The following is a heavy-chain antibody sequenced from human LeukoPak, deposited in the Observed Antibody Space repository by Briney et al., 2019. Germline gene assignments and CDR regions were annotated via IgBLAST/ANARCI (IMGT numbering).Heavy chain of an antibody. V-gene: IGHV5-51*01. J-gene: IGHJ4*02. Sequence: GESLKISCKGSGYSFTSYWIGWVRQLPGKGLEWMGIIYPGDSDTRYSPSFQGQVTISADKSISTAYLQWSSLKASDTAMYYCARGGYDSSGYYPRRFDYWGQGTLVTVSS. D-gene: IGHD3-22*01. CDR3: ARGGYDSSGYYPRRFDY. CDR2: IYPGDSDT. CDR1: GYSFTSYW.